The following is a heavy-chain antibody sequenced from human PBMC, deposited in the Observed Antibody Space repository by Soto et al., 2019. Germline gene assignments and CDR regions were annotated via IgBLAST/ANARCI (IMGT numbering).Heavy chain of an antibody. J-gene: IGHJ4*02. V-gene: IGHV4-31*03. Sequence: QVQLQESGPGLVKPSHTLSLTCTVSGDSINSNSYYCNWIRQHPRQRLEWIGYNHPSGHPFYNPSVECRVTIAVDTSKNQFSLKLTSMTASDTAVDYCAAGDLSAGELIFPSWGEGTMITVPS. CDR3: AAGDLSAGELIFPS. D-gene: IGHD3-16*01. CDR1: GDSINSNSYY. CDR2: NHPSGHP.